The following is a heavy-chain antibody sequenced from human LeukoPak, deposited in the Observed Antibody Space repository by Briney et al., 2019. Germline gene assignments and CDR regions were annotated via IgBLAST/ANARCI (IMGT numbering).Heavy chain of an antibody. CDR1: GFKFSSYE. CDR2: ISSGGTTI. V-gene: IGHV3-48*03. CDR3: ARRDSGSRGFDS. D-gene: IGHD3-10*01. J-gene: IGHJ4*02. Sequence: GGSLRLSCAASGFKFSSYEMNWVRQAPGKGLEWVSYISSGGTTIYYADSVKGRFTVSRDNAKTSLYLQMNSLRAEDTAVYYCARRDSGSRGFDSWGQGTLVTVSS.